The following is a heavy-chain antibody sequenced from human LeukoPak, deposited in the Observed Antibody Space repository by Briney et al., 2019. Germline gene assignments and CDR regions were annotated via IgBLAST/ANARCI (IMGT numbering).Heavy chain of an antibody. Sequence: ASVKVSCKASGGTFSSYAISWVRQAPGQGLEWMEGIIPIFGTANYAQKFQGRVTITADESTSTAYMELSSLRSEDTAVYYCASSYCSSTSCPIGFDPWGQGNLVTVSS. J-gene: IGHJ5*02. CDR1: GGTFSSYA. CDR3: ASSYCSSTSCPIGFDP. D-gene: IGHD2-2*01. V-gene: IGHV1-69*01. CDR2: IIPIFGTA.